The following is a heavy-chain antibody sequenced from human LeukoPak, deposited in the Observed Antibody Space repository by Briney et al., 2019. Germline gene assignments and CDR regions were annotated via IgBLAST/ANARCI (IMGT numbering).Heavy chain of an antibody. D-gene: IGHD2-21*01. J-gene: IGHJ5*02. CDR3: ARIASAYCDGGSCYLLGDRFDP. Sequence: SETLSLTCAVYGGSFSGYYWGWIRQPPGKGLEWIGDIDHNGKSNFSPSLKSRVSISLDTSKNQFSLKLNSVAAADSATYYCARIASAYCDGGSCYLLGDRFDPWGQGTLVTVSS. CDR2: IDHNGKS. CDR1: GGSFSGYY. V-gene: IGHV4-34*01.